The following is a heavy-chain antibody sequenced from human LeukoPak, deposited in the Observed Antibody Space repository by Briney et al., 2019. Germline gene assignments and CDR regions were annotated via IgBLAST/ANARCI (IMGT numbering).Heavy chain of an antibody. Sequence: ASVNVSCKSSGYTYTRYYMHWVRQPRAQGREWVGIINSSGWNTSYAQKFQGRVTMTRDTSTNTVYMELSSLRSEDTAVYYCARTIEGGDAFDIWGQGTMVTVSS. CDR3: ARTIEGGDAFDI. CDR2: INSSGWNT. D-gene: IGHD1-26*01. V-gene: IGHV1-46*01. J-gene: IGHJ3*02. CDR1: GYTYTRYY.